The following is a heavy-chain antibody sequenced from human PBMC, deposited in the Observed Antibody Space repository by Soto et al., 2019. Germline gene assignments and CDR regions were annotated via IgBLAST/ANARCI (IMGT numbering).Heavy chain of an antibody. CDR3: ARVDTAMAFDY. V-gene: IGHV4-30-2*01. D-gene: IGHD5-18*01. J-gene: IGHJ4*02. CDR2: IYHSGST. Sequence: PSETLSLTCAVSGGSISSGGYSWSWIRQPPGKGLEWIGYIYHSGSTYYNPSLKSRVTISVDRSKSQFSLKLGSVTAADTAVYYCARVDTAMAFDYWGQGTLVTVSS. CDR1: GGSISSGGYS.